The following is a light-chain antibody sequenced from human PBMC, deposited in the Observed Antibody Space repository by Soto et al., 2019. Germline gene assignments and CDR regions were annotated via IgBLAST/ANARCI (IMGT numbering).Light chain of an antibody. J-gene: IGLJ1*01. CDR2: DIR. Sequence: QSVLTQPASVSGSPGQSITISCTGTSSDVGGYKYVSWYQQHPGKAPKLMIYDIRNRPSGVSNRFSGSKSGNTASLTISGLQAEDEADYYCRSYTSSSTRVFGTGTKVTVL. CDR1: SSDVGGYKY. V-gene: IGLV2-14*03. CDR3: RSYTSSSTRV.